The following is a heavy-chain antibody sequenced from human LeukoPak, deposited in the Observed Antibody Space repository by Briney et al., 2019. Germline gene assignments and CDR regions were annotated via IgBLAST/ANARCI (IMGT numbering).Heavy chain of an antibody. V-gene: IGHV4-39*01. CDR2: IYYSSST. J-gene: IGHJ6*02. D-gene: IGHD3-9*01. Sequence: SETLSLTCTVSGGSISSSSYYWGWIRQPPGKGLEWIGSIYYSSSTYYNPSLKSRVTISVDTSKNQFSLKLSSVTAADTAVYYCASGEGVLRYFDWLLSTYYYYYGMDVWGQGTTVTVSS. CDR1: GGSISSSSYY. CDR3: ASGEGVLRYFDWLLSTYYYYYGMDV.